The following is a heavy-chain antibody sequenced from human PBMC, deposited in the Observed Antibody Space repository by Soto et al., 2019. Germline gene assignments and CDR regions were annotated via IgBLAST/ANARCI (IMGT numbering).Heavy chain of an antibody. CDR3: GSQHPGARFDP. Sequence: QVQLVQSGAEVKKPGASVKVSCKAPRYIFTAYFMHWVRQAPGQGLEWMGWINPNNGATHYGLSFQGRVHMNRDTSINTAHLELSSPRSDDTAVYYCGSQHPGARFDPWGQGTLVIVSS. J-gene: IGHJ5*02. CDR1: RYIFTAYF. V-gene: IGHV1-2*02. CDR2: INPNNGAT.